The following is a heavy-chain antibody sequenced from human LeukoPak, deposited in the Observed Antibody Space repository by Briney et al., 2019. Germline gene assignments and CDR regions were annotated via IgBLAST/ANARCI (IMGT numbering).Heavy chain of an antibody. V-gene: IGHV3-23*01. CDR2: ITSIAAST. CDR1: GYTFGDYA. D-gene: IGHD4-17*01. CDR3: AKAGGSKTYGDYYFDY. Sequence: GGSLRLSCAASGYTFGDYAMSWVSQAPGKGLEWVSSITSIAASTFYADSVKGRFTISKDNSKNTLSLQMNSLRAEDTAVYYCAKAGGSKTYGDYYFDYWGQGTLVTVSS. J-gene: IGHJ4*02.